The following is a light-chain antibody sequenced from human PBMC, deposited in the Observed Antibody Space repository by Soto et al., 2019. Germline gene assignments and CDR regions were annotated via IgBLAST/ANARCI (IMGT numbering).Light chain of an antibody. V-gene: IGLV2-23*02. CDR1: SSDVGSYNL. J-gene: IGLJ1*01. Sequence: QSVLTQPPSVSGSPGQSITISCIGTSSDVGSYNLVSWYQHHPGKAPKLIIFEVNKRPSGVSNHFSGSKSGNTASLTISGLQTEDEADYYCCSFAGTTVYVFGSGTKVTVL. CDR3: CSFAGTTVYV. CDR2: EVN.